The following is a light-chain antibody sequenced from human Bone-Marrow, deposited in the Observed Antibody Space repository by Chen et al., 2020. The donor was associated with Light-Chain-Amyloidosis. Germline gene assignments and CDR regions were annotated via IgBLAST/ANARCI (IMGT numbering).Light chain of an antibody. CDR3: QQYGDTPYT. Sequence: IVLTQSAGTLSLSPGARATLSCRASLGVRSTNLAWYQQKPGQAPRLLIYGAYTRATGIPDRFRGSGSGTDFTLAISRLEPEDFAVYHCQQYGDTPYTFGQGTKLEIK. CDR1: LGVRSTN. CDR2: GAY. J-gene: IGKJ2*01. V-gene: IGKV3-20*01.